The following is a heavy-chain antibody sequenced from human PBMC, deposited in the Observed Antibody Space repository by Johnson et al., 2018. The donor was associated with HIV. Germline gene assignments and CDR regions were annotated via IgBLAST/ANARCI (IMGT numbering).Heavy chain of an antibody. CDR2: IKQDGNEK. V-gene: IGHV3-7*03. J-gene: IGHJ3*02. CDR1: GFTFSSYW. Sequence: MLLVESGGSLVQPGGSLRLSCAASGFTFSSYWMSWVRQAPGKGLEWVANIKQDGNEKSYVDSVKGRFSISRDNAKNSLHLQMNSLRAEDTAVYYCARLRSGNRAFDIWGQGTLVTVSS. CDR3: ARLRSGNRAFDI. D-gene: IGHD2-15*01.